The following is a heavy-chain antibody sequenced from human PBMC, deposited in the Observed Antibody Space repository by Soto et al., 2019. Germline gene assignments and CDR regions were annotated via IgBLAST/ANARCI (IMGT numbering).Heavy chain of an antibody. J-gene: IGHJ5*02. CDR2: ISGGGGVST. Sequence: EVQLLESGGGLVQPGGSLTLSCAASGFTFSSYAMTWVRQAPGKGLEWVSGISGGGGVSTYYADSVKGRFTISRDNSMNTLYLQMNRLRAEDTAVYYCAKYAISMVRGVNNWFDPWGQGTLVTVSS. V-gene: IGHV3-23*01. CDR3: AKYAISMVRGVNNWFDP. D-gene: IGHD3-10*01. CDR1: GFTFSSYA.